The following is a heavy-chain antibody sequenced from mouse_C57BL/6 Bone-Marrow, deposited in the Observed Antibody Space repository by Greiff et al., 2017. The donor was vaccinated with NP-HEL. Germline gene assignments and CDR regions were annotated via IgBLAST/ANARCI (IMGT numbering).Heavy chain of an antibody. CDR1: GYTFTSYW. V-gene: IGHV1-72*01. CDR3: ARPRTTVVARYYAMDY. Sequence: QVQLQQPGAELVKPGASVKLSCKASGYTFTSYWMHWVKQRPGRGLEWIGRIDPNSGGTKYNEKFKSKATLTVDKPSSTAYMQLSSLTSEDSAVYYCARPRTTVVARYYAMDYWGQGTSVTVSS. J-gene: IGHJ4*01. CDR2: IDPNSGGT. D-gene: IGHD1-1*01.